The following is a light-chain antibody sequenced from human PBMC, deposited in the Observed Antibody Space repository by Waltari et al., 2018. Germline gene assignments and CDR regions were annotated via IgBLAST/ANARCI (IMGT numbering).Light chain of an antibody. CDR2: DAS. CDR3: QQYNNWPPLT. CDR1: QSISRH. J-gene: IGKJ4*01. Sequence: VMTQSPATLFVSPGEGATLSYRASQSISRHVAWYHQKSGQAPRLLIFDASARATGIPARFSGRWSGTEFTLTISSLQSEDVGVYYCQQYNNWPPLTFGGGTKVEIK. V-gene: IGKV3D-15*01.